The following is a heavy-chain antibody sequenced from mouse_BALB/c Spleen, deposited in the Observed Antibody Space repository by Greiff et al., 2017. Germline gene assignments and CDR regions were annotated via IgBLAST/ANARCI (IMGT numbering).Heavy chain of an antibody. Sequence: QVQLQQPGAELVKPGASVKLSCKASGYTFTSYWMHWVKQRPGQGLEWIGEINPSNGRTNYNEKFKSKATLTVDKSSSTAYMQLSSLTSEDSAVYYCARSSDGYFLYAMDYWGQGISVTVSS. J-gene: IGHJ4*01. CDR1: GYTFTSYW. D-gene: IGHD2-3*01. CDR3: ARSSDGYFLYAMDY. V-gene: IGHV1S81*02. CDR2: INPSNGRT.